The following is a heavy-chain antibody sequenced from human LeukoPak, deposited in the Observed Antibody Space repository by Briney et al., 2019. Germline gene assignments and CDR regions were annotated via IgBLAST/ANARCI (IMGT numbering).Heavy chain of an antibody. CDR3: ARWASKGGMDV. V-gene: IGHV3-20*04. Sequence: RGSLRLSCAASGFTFDDYGMSWDRQVSGKGLEWVSGINWNGGSTGYADSVKGRFTISRDNAKNSLYLQMNSLRAEDTALYYCARWASKGGMDVWGKGTTVTVSS. CDR2: INWNGGST. D-gene: IGHD3-16*01. J-gene: IGHJ6*04. CDR1: GFTFDDYG.